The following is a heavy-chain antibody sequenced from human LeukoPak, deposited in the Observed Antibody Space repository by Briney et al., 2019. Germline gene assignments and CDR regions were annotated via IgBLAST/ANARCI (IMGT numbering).Heavy chain of an antibody. CDR2: MNPNSGNR. D-gene: IGHD6-13*01. CDR1: GYTFTGYY. J-gene: IGHJ3*02. Sequence: RASVKVSCKASGYTFTGYYMHWVRQAPGQGLEWMGWMNPNSGNRGYAQRFQGRVTITRNTSISTAYMELSSLRSEDTALYYCARGRGGAADFDSFDIWGQGTMVTVSS. CDR3: ARGRGGAADFDSFDI. V-gene: IGHV1-8*03.